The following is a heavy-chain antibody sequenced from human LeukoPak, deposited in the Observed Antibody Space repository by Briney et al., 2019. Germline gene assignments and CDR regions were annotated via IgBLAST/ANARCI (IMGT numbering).Heavy chain of an antibody. V-gene: IGHV1-2*02. CDR1: GHTFTGYY. J-gene: IGHJ4*02. D-gene: IGHD7-27*01. CDR3: ARVDHLTGVMGSHFDY. Sequence: ASVKVSCKASGHTFTGYYMHWVRQAPGQGLEWMGWINPNSGGTNYAQKFQGRVTMTRDTSISTAYMELSRLRSDDTAVYYCARVDHLTGVMGSHFDYWGQGTLVTVSS. CDR2: INPNSGGT.